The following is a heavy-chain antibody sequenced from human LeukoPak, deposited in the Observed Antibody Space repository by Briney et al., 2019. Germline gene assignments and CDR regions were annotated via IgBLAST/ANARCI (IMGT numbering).Heavy chain of an antibody. Sequence: PSETLSLTCTVSGGSISSYYWSWIRQPAGKGLEWIGRIYTSGSTNYNPSLKSRVTMSVDTSKNQFSLKLSSVTAADTAVYYCAREPVVPAAMGYYYMDVWGKGNPGHRLL. J-gene: IGHJ6*03. CDR3: AREPVVPAAMGYYYMDV. CDR2: IYTSGST. V-gene: IGHV4-4*07. CDR1: GGSISSYY. D-gene: IGHD2-2*01.